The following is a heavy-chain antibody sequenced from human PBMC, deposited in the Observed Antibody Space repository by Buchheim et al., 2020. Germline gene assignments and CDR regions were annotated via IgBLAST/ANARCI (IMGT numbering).Heavy chain of an antibody. CDR1: GFTFSSYA. D-gene: IGHD3-22*01. CDR3: AKDTTRFYYDSSGNYFGSLIDY. J-gene: IGHJ4*02. CDR2: ISGSGDST. Sequence: EVQLLESGGGLVQPGGSLRLSCAASGFTFSSYAMSWVRQAPGKGLEWVSSISGSGDSTYYADSVKGRFTVSRDNSENTLYLHMNSVRAEDTAVYYCAKDTTRFYYDSSGNYFGSLIDYWGQGTL. V-gene: IGHV3-23*01.